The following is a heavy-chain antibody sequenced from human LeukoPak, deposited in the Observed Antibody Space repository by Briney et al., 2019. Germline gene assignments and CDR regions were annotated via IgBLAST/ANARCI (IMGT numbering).Heavy chain of an antibody. Sequence: PSETLSLTCAVYGGSFSGYYWSWIRQPPGKGLEWIGEINHSGSTNYNPSLKSRVTISVDTSKNQFSLKLSSVTAADTAVYYCAKATSGPWGQGTLVTVSS. CDR3: AKATSGP. CDR1: GGSFSGYY. CDR2: INHSGST. V-gene: IGHV4-34*01. D-gene: IGHD3-10*01. J-gene: IGHJ5*02.